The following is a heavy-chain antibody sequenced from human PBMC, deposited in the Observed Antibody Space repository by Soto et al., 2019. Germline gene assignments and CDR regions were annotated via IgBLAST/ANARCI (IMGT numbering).Heavy chain of an antibody. CDR3: ARDRIRRYDFWSGVYNWFDP. Sequence: QVQLVQSGAEVKKPGSSVKVSCKASGGTFSSYAISWVRQAPGQGLEWMGGIIPIFGTANYAQKFQGRVTITADESTSTAYMELSSLRSEDTAVYYCARDRIRRYDFWSGVYNWFDPWGQGTLVTVSS. CDR1: GGTFSSYA. D-gene: IGHD3-3*01. V-gene: IGHV1-69*01. CDR2: IIPIFGTA. J-gene: IGHJ5*02.